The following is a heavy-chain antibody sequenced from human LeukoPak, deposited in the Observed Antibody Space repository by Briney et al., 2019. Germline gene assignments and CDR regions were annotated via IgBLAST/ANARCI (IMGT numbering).Heavy chain of an antibody. CDR3: ARNWRDYYYYYYMDV. CDR2: ISYDGSNK. J-gene: IGHJ6*03. V-gene: IGHV3-30-3*01. CDR1: GFTFSSYA. Sequence: GGSLRLSCAASGFTFSSYAMHWVRQAPGKGLEWAAVISYDGSNKYYADSVKGRFTISRDNSKNTLYLQMNSLRAEDTAVYYCARNWRDYYYYYYMDVWGKGTTVTVSS.